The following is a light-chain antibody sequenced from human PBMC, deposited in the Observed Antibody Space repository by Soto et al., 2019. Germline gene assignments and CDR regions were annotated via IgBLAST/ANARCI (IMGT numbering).Light chain of an antibody. Sequence: DIQLTQSPSFLSASVGDRVTITCRASQGISSFLAWFQQKQGKAPKLLIYAASTLQSGVPSRFSGGGSGTEFTLTISSLQPEDFATYFCQQLNTYPYTFGQGTKLEIK. V-gene: IGKV1-9*01. J-gene: IGKJ2*01. CDR3: QQLNTYPYT. CDR2: AAS. CDR1: QGISSF.